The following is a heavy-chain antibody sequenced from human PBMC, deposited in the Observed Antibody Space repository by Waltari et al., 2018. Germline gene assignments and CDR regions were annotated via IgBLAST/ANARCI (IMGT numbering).Heavy chain of an antibody. D-gene: IGHD2-2*01. CDR3: TTSSYCGTTTCYQYYGMDV. V-gene: IGHV1-69*01. CDR2: IIPVFETA. CDR1: GGSFSSYS. J-gene: IGHJ6*02. Sequence: QVQLVQSGAEVKKPGSSVKVSCKAFGGSFSSYSINWVRQAPGQGLEWMGGIIPVFETANYAQKFQDRLAITADESTSTAYMELSSLRSEDTAAYYCTTSSYCGTTTCYQYYGMDVWGQGTTVTVSS.